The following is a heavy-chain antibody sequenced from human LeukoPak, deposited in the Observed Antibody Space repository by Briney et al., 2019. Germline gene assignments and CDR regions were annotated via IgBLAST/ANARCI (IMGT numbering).Heavy chain of an antibody. CDR3: AREAHSSGWSFDY. CDR2: IREDESEI. D-gene: IGHD6-19*01. CDR1: GFTFTTYG. J-gene: IGHJ4*02. V-gene: IGHV3-7*01. Sequence: HPGGSLRLSCAASGFTFTTYGMGWVRQAPGKGLEWLANIREDESEINYVDSVKGQFTISRDNSKNTLYLQMNSLSAEDTAVYYCAREAHSSGWSFDYWGQGTLVTVSS.